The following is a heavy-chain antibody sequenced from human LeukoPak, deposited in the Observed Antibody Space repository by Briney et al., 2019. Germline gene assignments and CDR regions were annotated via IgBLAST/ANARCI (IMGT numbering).Heavy chain of an antibody. Sequence: SETLSLTCTVSGGSISSSSYYWGWIRQPPGKGLEWIGSIYYSGSTYYNPSLKSRVTISVDTSKNQFSLKLGSVTAADTAVYYCARDSKDYGDYGSYYYYMDVWGKGTTVTVSS. J-gene: IGHJ6*03. CDR1: GGSISSSSYY. CDR2: IYYSGST. CDR3: ARDSKDYGDYGSYYYYMDV. D-gene: IGHD4-17*01. V-gene: IGHV4-39*07.